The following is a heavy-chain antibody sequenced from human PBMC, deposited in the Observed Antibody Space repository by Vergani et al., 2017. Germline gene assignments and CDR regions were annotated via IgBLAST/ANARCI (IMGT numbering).Heavy chain of an antibody. CDR1: GGSISSGSYY. CDR3: HVVVVAATRGFDI. D-gene: IGHD2-15*01. CDR2: IYTSGST. V-gene: IGHV4-61*02. J-gene: IGHJ3*02. Sequence: QVQLQESGPGLVKPSQTLSLTCTVSGGSISSGSYYWSWIRQPAGKGLEWIGRIYTSGSTNYNPSLKSRVTISVDTSKNQFSLKLSSVTAADTAVYYCHVVVVAATRGFDIWGQGTMVTVSS.